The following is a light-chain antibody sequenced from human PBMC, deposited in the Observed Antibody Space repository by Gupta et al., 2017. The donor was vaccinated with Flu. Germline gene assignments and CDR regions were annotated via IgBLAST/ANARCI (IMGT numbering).Light chain of an antibody. CDR1: QSIDSTY. Sequence: SATLSCRTSQSIDSTYLAWYQQTPGQAPRLLIYGASTRATGIPDRFSGSGSGTDFTLTINELEPEDFAVYFCQQYGNSPRFTFGPGTKV. V-gene: IGKV3-20*01. CDR3: QQYGNSPRFT. J-gene: IGKJ3*01. CDR2: GAS.